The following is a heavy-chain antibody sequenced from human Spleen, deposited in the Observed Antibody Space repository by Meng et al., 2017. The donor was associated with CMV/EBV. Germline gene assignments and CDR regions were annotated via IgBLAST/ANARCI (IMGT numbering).Heavy chain of an antibody. CDR3: ARRGTTRVYDFWSGYHFDY. Sequence: SSSGCFWGWFRQPLGKGLEWIGSLSYSGSTYYNPSLKSRVTISVDTSKNQFSLKLSSVTAADTAVYYCARRGTTRVYDFWSGYHFDYWGQGTLVTVSS. CDR1: SSSGCF. V-gene: IGHV4-39*01. D-gene: IGHD3-3*01. CDR2: LSYSGST. J-gene: IGHJ4*02.